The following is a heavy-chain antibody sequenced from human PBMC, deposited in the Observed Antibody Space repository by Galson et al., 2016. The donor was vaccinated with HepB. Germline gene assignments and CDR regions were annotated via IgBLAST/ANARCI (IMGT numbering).Heavy chain of an antibody. CDR2: ITAYNGKP. Sequence: SCKASGDSFANIGISWVRQAPGQGLEWLGWITAYNGKPNYAPKVQGRVTMTTDTSTTTAYMQLRSLTSDATATYYCARVSNAYGYAMDVWGQGTTVTVSS. CDR1: GDSFANIG. CDR3: ARVSNAYGYAMDV. D-gene: IGHD3-16*01. V-gene: IGHV1-18*01. J-gene: IGHJ6*02.